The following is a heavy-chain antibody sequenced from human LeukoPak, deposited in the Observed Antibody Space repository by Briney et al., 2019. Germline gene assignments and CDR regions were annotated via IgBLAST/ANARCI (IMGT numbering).Heavy chain of an antibody. CDR1: GYTFTSYG. V-gene: IGHV1-18*01. CDR3: ARDRGSRGYSYGQFDY. CDR2: ISAYNGNT. D-gene: IGHD5-18*01. J-gene: IGHJ4*02. Sequence: ASVKVSCKASGYTFTSYGISWVRQAPGQGLEWMGWISAYNGNTNYAQKLQGRATMTTDTSTSTAYMELRSLRSDDTAVYYCARDRGSRGYSYGQFDYWGQGTLVTVSS.